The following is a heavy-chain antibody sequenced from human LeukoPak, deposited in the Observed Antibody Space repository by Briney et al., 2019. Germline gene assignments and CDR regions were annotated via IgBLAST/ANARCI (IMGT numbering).Heavy chain of an antibody. V-gene: IGHV3-30*03. D-gene: IGHD4-17*01. CDR2: ISYDGSNK. CDR3: ARDQGHGDYDFDY. J-gene: IGHJ4*02. CDR1: GFTFSSYG. Sequence: GGSLRLSCAASGFTFSSYGIHWVRQAPGKGLEWVAVISYDGSNKYYADSVKGRFTISRDNSKNTLYLQMNSLRAEDTAVYYCARDQGHGDYDFDYWGQGTLVTVSS.